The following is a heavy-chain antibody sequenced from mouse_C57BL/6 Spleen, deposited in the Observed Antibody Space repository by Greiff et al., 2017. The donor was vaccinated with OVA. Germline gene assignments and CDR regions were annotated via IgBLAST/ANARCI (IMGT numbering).Heavy chain of an antibody. V-gene: IGHV5-16*01. CDR2: INYDGSST. Sequence: EVHLVESEGGLVQPGSSMKLSCTASGFTFSDYYMAWVRQVPEKGLEWVANINYDGSSTYYLDSLKSRFPISRDNAKNSLYLQMSSLKSEDTATYYCARDGIWAMDYWGQGASVTVSS. D-gene: IGHD4-1*01. J-gene: IGHJ4*01. CDR1: GFTFSDYY. CDR3: ARDGIWAMDY.